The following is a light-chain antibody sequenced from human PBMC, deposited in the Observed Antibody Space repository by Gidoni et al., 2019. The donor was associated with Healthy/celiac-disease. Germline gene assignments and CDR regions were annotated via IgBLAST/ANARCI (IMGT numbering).Light chain of an antibody. CDR1: QGMSSY. Sequence: DIHLTQSPSFLSASVGARVTITCRASQGMSSYLAWYQQKPGKAPKLLIYAASTLQSGVPSRFSGSGSGTEFTLTISSLQPEDFATCYCQQLNTYPPVTFGPGTKVDIK. V-gene: IGKV1-9*01. CDR3: QQLNTYPPVT. J-gene: IGKJ3*01. CDR2: AAS.